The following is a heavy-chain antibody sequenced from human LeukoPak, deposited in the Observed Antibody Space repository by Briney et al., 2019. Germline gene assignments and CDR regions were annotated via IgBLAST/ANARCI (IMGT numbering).Heavy chain of an antibody. CDR2: IIPILGIA. CDR1: GGTFSSYA. J-gene: IGHJ4*02. CDR3: ARVDTAMVIDY. Sequence: ASVKVSCKASGGTFSSYAISWVRQAPGQGLEWMGRIIPILGIANYAQKFQGRVTITADKSTSTAYMELSSLRSEDTAVYYCARVDTAMVIDYWGQGTLVTVSS. D-gene: IGHD5-18*01. V-gene: IGHV1-69*04.